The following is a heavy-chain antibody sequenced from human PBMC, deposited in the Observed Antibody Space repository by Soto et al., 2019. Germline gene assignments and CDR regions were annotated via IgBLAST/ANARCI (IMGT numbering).Heavy chain of an antibody. CDR3: AKDRLAGNFDY. V-gene: IGHV3-23*01. Sequence: GGPLRLSCAASGFTLNNYAMNWVRQAPGKGLEWVATISATGGSTYYADSVKGRFTISRDNSKNTLYLQMNGLRVEDTAVYYCAKDRLAGNFDYWGQGTQVTVSS. J-gene: IGHJ4*02. CDR1: GFTLNNYA. CDR2: ISATGGST.